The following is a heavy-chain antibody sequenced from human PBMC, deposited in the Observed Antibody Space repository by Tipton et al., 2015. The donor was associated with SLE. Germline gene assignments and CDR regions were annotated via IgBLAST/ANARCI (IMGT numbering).Heavy chain of an antibody. J-gene: IGHJ4*02. CDR1: GYSLTSGYY. CDR3: ARSEYSDGLLDY. Sequence: TLSLTCTVSGYSLTSGYYWGWIRQPPGKGLEWIGRIYHSDSIYHNPSLKSRVTISIDTSKKQYSLKLSSVTAADTAVYYCARSEYSDGLLDYWGQGTLVTVSS. V-gene: IGHV4-38-2*02. CDR2: IYHSDSI. D-gene: IGHD5-12*01.